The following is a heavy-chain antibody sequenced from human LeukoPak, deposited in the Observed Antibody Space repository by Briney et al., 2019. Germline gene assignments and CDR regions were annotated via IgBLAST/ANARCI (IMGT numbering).Heavy chain of an antibody. Sequence: ASVKVSCKASGYTFTGYYMHWVRQAPGQGLEWMGWINPNSGGTNYAQKFQGRVTMTRDTSISTAYMELSRLRSDDTAMYYCARDGGVGANVNFDYWGQGTLVTVSS. J-gene: IGHJ4*02. D-gene: IGHD1-26*01. V-gene: IGHV1-2*02. CDR3: ARDGGVGANVNFDY. CDR2: INPNSGGT. CDR1: GYTFTGYY.